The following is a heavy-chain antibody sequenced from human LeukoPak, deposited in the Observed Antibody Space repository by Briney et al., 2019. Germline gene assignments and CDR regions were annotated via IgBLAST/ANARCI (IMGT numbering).Heavy chain of an antibody. CDR3: ARELGDGYNYDAFDI. D-gene: IGHD5-24*01. V-gene: IGHV1-69*05. J-gene: IGHJ3*02. Sequence: SVKVSFKASGGAFSSYAISWVRQAPGQGLEWMGGIIPIFGTANYAQKFQGRVTITTDESTSTAYMELSSLRSEETAVYYCARELGDGYNYDAFDIWGQGTMVTVSS. CDR2: IIPIFGTA. CDR1: GGAFSSYA.